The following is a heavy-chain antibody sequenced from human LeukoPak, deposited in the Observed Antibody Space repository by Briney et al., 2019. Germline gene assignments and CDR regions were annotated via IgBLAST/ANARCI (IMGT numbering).Heavy chain of an antibody. Sequence: SETXSLTCAVSGYSISSGYYWGWIRQPPGKGLEGIGSSYHSGSTNYNPALKRRVTISGDTSKNKFSLKLSSVTAADTAVYYCARGRATYDFWSGQKIDYWGQGTLVTVSS. CDR1: GYSISSGYY. V-gene: IGHV4-38-2*01. CDR3: ARGRATYDFWSGQKIDY. D-gene: IGHD3-3*01. J-gene: IGHJ4*02. CDR2: SYHSGST.